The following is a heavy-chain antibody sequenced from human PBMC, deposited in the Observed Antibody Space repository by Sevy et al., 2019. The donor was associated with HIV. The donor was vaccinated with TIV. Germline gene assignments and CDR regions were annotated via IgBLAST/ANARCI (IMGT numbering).Heavy chain of an antibody. J-gene: IGHJ4*02. CDR1: GFTFSSYE. V-gene: IGHV3-48*03. D-gene: IGHD5-12*01. CDR3: ARDDRGYSGYDRGNFDY. Sequence: GGSLRLSCAASGFTFSSYEMNWVRQAPGKGLEWVSYISSSGSTIYYADSVKGRFTISRDNAKNSLYLQMNSLRAEDTVVYYCARDDRGYSGYDRGNFDYWGQGTLVTVSS. CDR2: ISSSGSTI.